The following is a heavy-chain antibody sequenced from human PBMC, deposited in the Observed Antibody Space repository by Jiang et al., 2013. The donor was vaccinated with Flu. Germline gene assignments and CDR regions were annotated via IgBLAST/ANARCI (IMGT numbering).Heavy chain of an antibody. CDR2: YYSGST. D-gene: IGHD3-22*01. V-gene: IGHV4-59*01. Sequence: YYSGSTNYNPSLKSRVTISVDTSKNQFSLKLSSVTAADTAVYYCARDISHYYDSSGTDDAFDIWGQGTMVTVSS. J-gene: IGHJ3*02. CDR3: ARDISHYYDSSGTDDAFDI.